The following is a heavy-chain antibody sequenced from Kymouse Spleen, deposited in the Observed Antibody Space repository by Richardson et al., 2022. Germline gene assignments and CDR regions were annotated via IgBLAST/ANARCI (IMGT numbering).Heavy chain of an antibody. V-gene: IGHV4-34*01. J-gene: IGHJ6*02. CDR1: GGSFSGYY. D-gene: IGHD3-3*01. CDR3: ARDPVLRFLESYYYYGMDV. CDR2: INHSGST. Sequence: QVQLQQWGAGLLKPSETLSLTCAVYGGSFSGYYWSWIRQPPGKGLEWIGEINHSGSTNYNPSLKSRVTISVDTSKNQFSLKLSSVTAADTAVYYCARDPVLRFLESYYYYGMDVWGQGTTVTVSS.